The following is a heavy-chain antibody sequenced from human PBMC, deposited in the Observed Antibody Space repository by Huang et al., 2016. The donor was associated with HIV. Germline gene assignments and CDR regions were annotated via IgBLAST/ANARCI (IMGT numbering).Heavy chain of an antibody. CDR2: IDYSGAT. CDR1: GGPISNSSHY. Sequence: QLQLQESGPGLVKPSETLSLTCTVSGGPISNSSHYWGWIRQPPGKGLGWIGSIDYSGATHHNPSLKSRVTMSVDASKSQISLNLISVTAADTALYYCVGYCTGGTCFEAFDIWGQGTRVTVSS. CDR3: VGYCTGGTCFEAFDI. D-gene: IGHD2-8*02. J-gene: IGHJ3*02. V-gene: IGHV4-39*01.